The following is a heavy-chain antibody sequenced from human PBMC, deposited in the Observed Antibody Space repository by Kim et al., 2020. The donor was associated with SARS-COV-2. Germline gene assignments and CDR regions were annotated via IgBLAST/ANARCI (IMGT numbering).Heavy chain of an antibody. Sequence: ASVKVSCKSSGYTFTSYDVNWVRQATGQGLEWMGWMNPNSGNTGYAQKFQGRVTMTRNTSISTAYMELSSLRSEDTAVYYCARQGRIAVAGAGGFDYWGQGTLVTVSS. J-gene: IGHJ4*02. CDR1: GYTFTSYD. V-gene: IGHV1-8*01. D-gene: IGHD6-19*01. CDR2: MNPNSGNT. CDR3: ARQGRIAVAGAGGFDY.